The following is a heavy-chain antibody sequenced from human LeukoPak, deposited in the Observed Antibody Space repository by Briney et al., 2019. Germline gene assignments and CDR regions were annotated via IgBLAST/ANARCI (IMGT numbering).Heavy chain of an antibody. CDR3: ARDALALIAVAGTGDY. J-gene: IGHJ4*02. CDR1: GYTLTSYG. CDR2: ISAYNGNT. V-gene: IGHV1-18*01. D-gene: IGHD6-19*01. Sequence: ASVTVSYKASGYTLTSYGISWVRQAPGQRLEWMGWISAYNGNTNYAQKLQGRVTMTTDTSTSTAYMELRSLRSDDTAVYYCARDALALIAVAGTGDYWGQGTLVTVSS.